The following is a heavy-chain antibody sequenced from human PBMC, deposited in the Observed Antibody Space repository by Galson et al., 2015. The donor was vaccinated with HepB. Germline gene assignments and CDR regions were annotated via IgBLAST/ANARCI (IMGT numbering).Heavy chain of an antibody. CDR1: GFTFNNYA. V-gene: IGHV3-30-3*01. CDR3: ARGAVADYYFDY. J-gene: IGHJ4*02. D-gene: IGHD6-19*01. Sequence: SLRLSCAASGFTFNNYAVHWVRQAPGKGLEWVAVISYDGIKKYYADSVKGRFTISRDNSQNTLYLQMNSLRPDDTAVYYCARGAVADYYFDYWGQGTLVTVSS. CDR2: ISYDGIKK.